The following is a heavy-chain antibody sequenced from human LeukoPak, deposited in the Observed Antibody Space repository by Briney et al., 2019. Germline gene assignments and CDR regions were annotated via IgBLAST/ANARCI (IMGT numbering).Heavy chain of an antibody. CDR3: AKESAAGKRRYFQYYGMDA. Sequence: PGGSLRLSCAASGFTFSNYVMTWVRQAPGKGLEWASSISSGGRNTYYADSVKGRFTISRDNSKNTLFVQMNSLRGDDTAVYYCAKESAAGKRRYFQYYGMDAWGQGTTVTVSS. V-gene: IGHV3-23*01. CDR2: ISSGGRNT. J-gene: IGHJ6*02. CDR1: GFTFSNYV. D-gene: IGHD6-13*01.